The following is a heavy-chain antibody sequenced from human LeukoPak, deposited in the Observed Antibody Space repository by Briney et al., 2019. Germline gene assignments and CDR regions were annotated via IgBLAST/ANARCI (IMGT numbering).Heavy chain of an antibody. CDR3: ARTWGYSGYDSSYYFDY. D-gene: IGHD5-12*01. J-gene: IGHJ4*02. Sequence: PSETLSLTCTVSGGSISSHYGSWIRQPPGKGLEWIGYIYYSGSTNYNPSLKSRVTISVDTSKNQFSLKLSSVTAADTAVYYCARTWGYSGYDSSYYFDYWGQGTLVTVSS. CDR2: IYYSGST. CDR1: GGSISSHY. V-gene: IGHV4-59*11.